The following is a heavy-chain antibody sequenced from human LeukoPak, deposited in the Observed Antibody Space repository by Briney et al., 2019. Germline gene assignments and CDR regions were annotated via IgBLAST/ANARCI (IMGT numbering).Heavy chain of an antibody. Sequence: SGTLSLTCDVFGGSISSSYWWSWVRQSPEKGLEWIGEIYQNGNTNYNPSLKSRATVSIAKSKNQFSLNLSSVTAADTAVYFCARRDLWFGFLDYWGQGTLVTVSS. CDR2: IYQNGNT. D-gene: IGHD3-10*01. CDR1: GGSISSSYW. CDR3: ARRDLWFGFLDY. J-gene: IGHJ4*02. V-gene: IGHV4-4*02.